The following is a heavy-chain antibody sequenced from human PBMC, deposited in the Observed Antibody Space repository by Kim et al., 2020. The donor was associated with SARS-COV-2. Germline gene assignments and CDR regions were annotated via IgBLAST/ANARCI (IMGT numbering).Heavy chain of an antibody. CDR1: GASISSSDYY. CDR2: ISYTGNT. D-gene: IGHD3-10*01. J-gene: IGHJ4*02. V-gene: IGHV4-39*01. CDR3: ARQAVRRLWFGALGDFDS. Sequence: SETLSLTCTVSGASISSSDYYWGWLRQPPGKGLEWIGSISYTGNTYYNPSLKGRVTMSVDTSKNQFSLRLSSVAAADTALYSCARQAVRRLWFGALGDFDSWGQGTLVTVSS.